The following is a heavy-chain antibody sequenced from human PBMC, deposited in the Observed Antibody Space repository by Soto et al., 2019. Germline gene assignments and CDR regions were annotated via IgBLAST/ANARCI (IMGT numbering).Heavy chain of an antibody. CDR2: ISGSGGST. J-gene: IGHJ4*02. V-gene: IGHV3-23*01. Sequence: PGGSLRLSCAASGFTFSSYAMSWVRQAPGKGLEWVPAISGSGGSTYYADSVKGRFTISRDNSKNTLYLQMNSLRAEDTAVYYCAKAPEVRGEKWLRFPPFDYWGQGTLVTVSS. D-gene: IGHD5-12*01. CDR1: GFTFSSYA. CDR3: AKAPEVRGEKWLRFPPFDY.